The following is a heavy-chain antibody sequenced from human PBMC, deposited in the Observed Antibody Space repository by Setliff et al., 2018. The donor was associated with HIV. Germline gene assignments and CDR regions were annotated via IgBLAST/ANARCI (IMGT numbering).Heavy chain of an antibody. D-gene: IGHD5-12*01. CDR3: ARLGAEDFSDYDWVDY. CDR2: IYYSGST. Sequence: SETLSLTCTVSGGSISSYYWSWIRQPAGKGLEWIGTIYYSGSTYYNPSLKSRVTISLDTSKNQFSLKVNSVTAADTAVYYCARLGAEDFSDYDWVDYWGQGTLVTVSS. CDR1: GGSISSYY. V-gene: IGHV4-59*04. J-gene: IGHJ4*02.